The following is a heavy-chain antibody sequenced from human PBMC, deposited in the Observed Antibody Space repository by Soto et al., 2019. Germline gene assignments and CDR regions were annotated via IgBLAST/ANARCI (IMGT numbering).Heavy chain of an antibody. D-gene: IGHD6-6*01. CDR3: TTGISARPPG. Sequence: EVQLVESGGGLVQPGGSLKLSCAASGFIFSDSARHWVRQASGKGLEWVGRIRSKANSYATAYTASVEGRFTISRDDSKNTAYLQMNSLKTEDTAVYYCTTGISARPPGWGQGTLVTVSS. J-gene: IGHJ4*02. V-gene: IGHV3-73*01. CDR2: IRSKANSYAT. CDR1: GFIFSDSA.